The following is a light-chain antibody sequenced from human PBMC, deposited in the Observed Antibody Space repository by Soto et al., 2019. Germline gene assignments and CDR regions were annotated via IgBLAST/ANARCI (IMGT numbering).Light chain of an antibody. CDR2: SAS. J-gene: IGKJ5*01. CDR1: QSVRGSY. Sequence: EIVLTQSPGTLSLSPGDRATLSCRASQSVRGSYLAWYQQKPGQAPRLIMYSASDRATGIPDRFTGSRSGTDFTLTISSLKPADFAVYYCQQSGSSVPTTFGRGTRL. V-gene: IGKV3-20*01. CDR3: QQSGSSVPTT.